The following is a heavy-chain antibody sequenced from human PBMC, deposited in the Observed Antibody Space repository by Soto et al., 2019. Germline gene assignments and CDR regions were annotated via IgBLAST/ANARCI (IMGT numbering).Heavy chain of an antibody. Sequence: SETLSLTCTVSGGSINDGGYYWSWIRQHPGKGLEWIASIYYSGTTYYNPSLKSRVTISVDASKRQFSLKLNSVTAADTAVYYCARHRLGGSRSRLIHFDSWGPGTLVTVSS. CDR2: IYYSGTT. J-gene: IGHJ4*02. D-gene: IGHD1-26*01. CDR3: ARHRLGGSRSRLIHFDS. CDR1: GGSINDGGYY. V-gene: IGHV4-39*01.